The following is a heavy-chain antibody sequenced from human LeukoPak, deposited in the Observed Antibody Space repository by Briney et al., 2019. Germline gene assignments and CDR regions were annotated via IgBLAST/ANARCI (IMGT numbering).Heavy chain of an antibody. J-gene: IGHJ6*03. V-gene: IGHV1-46*01. CDR1: GYTFTGYY. Sequence: GSVKASCKASGYTFTGYYMHWVRQAPGQGLEWMGIINPSGGSTSYAQKFQGRVTMTRDMSTSTVYMELSSLRSEDTAVYYCARGGSSGWYSYYYYYMDVWGKGTTVTVSS. CDR2: INPSGGST. D-gene: IGHD6-19*01. CDR3: ARGGSSGWYSYYYYYMDV.